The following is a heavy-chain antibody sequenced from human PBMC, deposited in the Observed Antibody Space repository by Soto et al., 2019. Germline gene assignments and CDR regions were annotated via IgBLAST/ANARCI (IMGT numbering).Heavy chain of an antibody. V-gene: IGHV1-3*01. CDR2: INAGNGNT. CDR1: GYTFTSYA. Sequence: GASVKVSCKASGYTFTSYAMHWVRQAPGQRLEWMGWINAGNGNTKYSQKFQGRVTITRDTSASTAYMELSSLRSEDTAVYYCARPYDSSGYYYHYYFDYWGQGTLVTVSS. J-gene: IGHJ4*02. D-gene: IGHD3-22*01. CDR3: ARPYDSSGYYYHYYFDY.